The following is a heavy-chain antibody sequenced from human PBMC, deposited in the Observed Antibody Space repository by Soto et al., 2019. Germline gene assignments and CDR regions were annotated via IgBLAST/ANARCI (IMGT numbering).Heavy chain of an antibody. V-gene: IGHV4-34*01. J-gene: IGHJ4*02. CDR1: GGSFTDYY. Sequence: SETLSFTCAVYGGSFTDYYWTWIRQPPGKGLEWIGQIKHGGSTNYSPSLKSRVTISMDTSKNQFSLTLSSVTAADTAVYYCARGTWGPYYWGQGTLVTVSS. CDR3: ARGTWGPYY. D-gene: IGHD3-16*01. CDR2: IKHGGST.